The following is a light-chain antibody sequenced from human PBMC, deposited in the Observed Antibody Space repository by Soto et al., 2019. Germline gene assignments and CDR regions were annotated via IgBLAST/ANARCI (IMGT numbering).Light chain of an antibody. CDR2: GAS. CDR3: QQYGTSPRT. CDR1: QSVSSRY. J-gene: IGKJ1*01. Sequence: EIVLTQSPGTLSLSPGERATLSCRASQSVSSRYLGWYQQKPGQAPRLLIYGASSRATGIPDRFSGSESGTDFTLTISRLEPEDFAVYYCQQYGTSPRTFGQGTRVEIK. V-gene: IGKV3-20*01.